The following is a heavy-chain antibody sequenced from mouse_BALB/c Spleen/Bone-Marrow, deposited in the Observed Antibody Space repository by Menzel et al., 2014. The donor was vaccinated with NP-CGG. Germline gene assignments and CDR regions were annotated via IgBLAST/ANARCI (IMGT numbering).Heavy chain of an antibody. Sequence: EINPSNGGTNFNEKFKSKATLTVDKSSTTAYMQLSSLTSEDSAVYYCTRTGDGSSGAWFAYWGQGTLVTVSA. J-gene: IGHJ3*01. CDR2: INPSNGGT. D-gene: IGHD1-1*01. V-gene: IGHV1S16*01. CDR3: TRTGDGSSGAWFAY.